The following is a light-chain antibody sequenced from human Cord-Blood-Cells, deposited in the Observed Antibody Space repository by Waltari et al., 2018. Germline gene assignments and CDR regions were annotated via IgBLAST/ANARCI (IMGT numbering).Light chain of an antibody. V-gene: IGKV4-1*01. J-gene: IGKJ2*01. CDR2: WAS. Sequence: DIVMTQSPVSLAVSLGARASIDCKSSASVLYSSNNKNYLAWYQQKPGQPPKLLIYWASTRESGVPDRFSGSGSGTDFTLTISSLQAEDVAVYYCQQYYSTPYTFGQGTKLEIK. CDR3: QQYYSTPYT. CDR1: ASVLYSSNNKNY.